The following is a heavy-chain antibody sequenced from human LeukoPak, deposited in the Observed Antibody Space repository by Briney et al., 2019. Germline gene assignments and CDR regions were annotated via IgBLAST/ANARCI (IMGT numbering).Heavy chain of an antibody. CDR2: IGGSGGST. V-gene: IGHV3-23*01. D-gene: IGHD6-19*01. CDR1: GFTFSSYA. CDR3: AKIHSSGWYGPDAFDI. Sequence: GGSLRLSCAASGFTFSSYAMSWVRQAPGKGREWVSAIGGSGGSTYYADSVKGRFTISRDNSKNTLYLQMNSLRAEDTAVYYCAKIHSSGWYGPDAFDIWGQGTMVTVSS. J-gene: IGHJ3*02.